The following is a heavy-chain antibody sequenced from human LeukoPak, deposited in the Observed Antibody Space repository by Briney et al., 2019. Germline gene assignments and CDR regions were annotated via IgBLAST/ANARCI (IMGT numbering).Heavy chain of an antibody. Sequence: GGSLRLSCAASGFTFSSYAMSWVRQAPGKGLEWVSAISGSGGSTYYADSVKGRFTISRDNSKNTLYLQMNSLRAEDTAVYYCAKEGGSSWSNYYYGMDVWGQGTTVTVSS. D-gene: IGHD2-15*01. CDR2: ISGSGGST. CDR3: AKEGGSSWSNYYYGMDV. J-gene: IGHJ6*02. CDR1: GFTFSSYA. V-gene: IGHV3-23*01.